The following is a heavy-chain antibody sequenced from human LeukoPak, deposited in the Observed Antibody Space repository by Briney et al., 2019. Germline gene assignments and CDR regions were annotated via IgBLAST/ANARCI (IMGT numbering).Heavy chain of an antibody. CDR2: IYYSGNI. Sequence: SETLSLTCTVSGASMSSYSWSWIRQPPGKGLEWIGYIYYSGNINYNPSLKSRVTISVDTSKNQFSLKVSSVTAADTAVYYCASAHTSGMDYWGQGALVTVSS. CDR3: ASAHTSGMDY. V-gene: IGHV4-59*01. D-gene: IGHD3-22*01. CDR1: GASMSSYS. J-gene: IGHJ4*02.